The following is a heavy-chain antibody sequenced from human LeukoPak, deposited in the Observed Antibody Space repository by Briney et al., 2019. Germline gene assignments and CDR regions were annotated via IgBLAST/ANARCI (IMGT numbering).Heavy chain of an antibody. J-gene: IGHJ3*02. CDR3: TRGRRGVFNDAFDI. D-gene: IGHD3-10*01. Sequence: GGSLRLSCAASGFTFRTYDMNWVRQAPGKGLEWVAAISGRGDNTCYVDSVKGRFTISRDNSRNTLYLHLNSLRAEDTAIHYCTRGRRGVFNDAFDIWGQGTVVTVSS. V-gene: IGHV3-23*01. CDR1: GFTFRTYD. CDR2: ISGRGDNT.